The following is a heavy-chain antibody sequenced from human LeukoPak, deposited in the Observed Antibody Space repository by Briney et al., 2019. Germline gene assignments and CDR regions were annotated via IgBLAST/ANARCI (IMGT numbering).Heavy chain of an antibody. D-gene: IGHD5-18*01. CDR1: GGSISSGSYY. Sequence: SETLSLTCTVSGGSISSGSYYWGWIRQPPGKGLEWIGSIYYSGSTYYNPSLKSRVTISVDTSKNQFSLKLSSVTAADTAVYYCARDLRGYSYGYSAFDIWGQGTMVTVSS. CDR3: ARDLRGYSYGYSAFDI. CDR2: IYYSGST. V-gene: IGHV4-39*02. J-gene: IGHJ3*02.